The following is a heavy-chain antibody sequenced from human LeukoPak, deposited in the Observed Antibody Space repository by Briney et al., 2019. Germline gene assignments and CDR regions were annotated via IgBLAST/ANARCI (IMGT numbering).Heavy chain of an antibody. CDR3: ARVGKYYYGMDV. CDR2: INPNSGGT. Sequence: ASVKVSCKASGYTFTGYYMHWVRQAPGQGLEGMGWINPNSGGTNYAQKFQGRVTMTRDTSISTAYMELSRLRSDDTAVYYCARVGKYYYGMDVWGQGTTVTVSS. J-gene: IGHJ6*02. V-gene: IGHV1-2*02. CDR1: GYTFTGYY.